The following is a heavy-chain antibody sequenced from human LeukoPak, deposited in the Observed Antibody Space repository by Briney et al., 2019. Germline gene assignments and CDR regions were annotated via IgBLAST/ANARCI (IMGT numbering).Heavy chain of an antibody. CDR3: ARERERGSREQPGPFQH. D-gene: IGHD3-16*01. CDR2: ISYDGSNK. Sequence: GGSLRLSCAASGFTFSSYAMHWVRQAPGKGLEWVPVISYDGSNKYYADSVKGRFTISRDNSKNTLYLQMNSLRAEDTAVYYCARERERGSREQPGPFQHWGQGTLVTVSS. CDR1: GFTFSSYA. J-gene: IGHJ1*01. V-gene: IGHV3-30-3*01.